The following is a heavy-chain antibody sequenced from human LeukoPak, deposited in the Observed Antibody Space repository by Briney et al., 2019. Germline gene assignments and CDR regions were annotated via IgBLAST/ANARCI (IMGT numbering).Heavy chain of an antibody. V-gene: IGHV1-2*02. CDR1: GYTFTDYY. CDR2: INPNSGGT. D-gene: IGHD4-17*01. CDR3: ARTSVNSLWDDAFDI. Sequence: ASVKVSCKASGYTFTDYYMHWVRQAPGQGLEWMGWINPNSGGTNYAQKFQGRVTMTTDTSISTAYMEVSRLRSGDTAVYYCARTSVNSLWDDAFDIWGQGTMVTVSS. J-gene: IGHJ3*02.